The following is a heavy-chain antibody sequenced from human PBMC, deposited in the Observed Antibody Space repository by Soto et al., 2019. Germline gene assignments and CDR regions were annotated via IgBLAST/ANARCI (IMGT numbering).Heavy chain of an antibody. CDR2: IYHSGST. J-gene: IGHJ4*02. CDR1: GGSISSTNW. D-gene: IGHD4-17*01. CDR3: AKLRGSTTVTVYDY. V-gene: IGHV4-4*02. Sequence: QVQLQESGPGLVRPSGTVSLTCAVSGGSISSTNWWSWVRQPPGKGLEWIGEIYHSGSTNYNPSLKSRVTISVDKSKNQFSLRLSSVTAADTAVYYCAKLRGSTTVTVYDYWGQGTLVSVSS.